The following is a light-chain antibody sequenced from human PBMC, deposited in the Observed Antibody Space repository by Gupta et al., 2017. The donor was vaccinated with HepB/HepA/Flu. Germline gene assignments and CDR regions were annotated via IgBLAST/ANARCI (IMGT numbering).Light chain of an antibody. Sequence: QSALTQPASVSGAPGQSITISCTGTSSDVGGYNYVSWYQHHPGKAPKLMIYDVSNRPSGVSNRFSGSKSGNTASLTISGLQAEDEADYYCSSYTSSSILWVFGGGTKLTVL. V-gene: IGLV2-14*03. CDR2: DVS. CDR3: SSYTSSSILWV. J-gene: IGLJ3*02. CDR1: SSDVGGYNY.